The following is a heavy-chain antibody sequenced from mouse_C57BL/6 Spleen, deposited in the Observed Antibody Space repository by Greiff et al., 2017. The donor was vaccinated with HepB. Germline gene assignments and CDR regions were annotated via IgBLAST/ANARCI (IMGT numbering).Heavy chain of an antibody. V-gene: IGHV5-4*01. CDR2: ISDGGSYT. CDR3: AREGGYYGSSHWYFDV. D-gene: IGHD1-1*01. J-gene: IGHJ1*03. Sequence: EVMLVESGGGLVKPGGSLKLSCAASGFTFSSYAMSWVRQTPEKRLEWVATISDGGSYTYYPDNVKGRFTISRDNAKNNLYLQMSHLKSEDTAMYYCAREGGYYGSSHWYFDVWGTGTTVTVSS. CDR1: GFTFSSYA.